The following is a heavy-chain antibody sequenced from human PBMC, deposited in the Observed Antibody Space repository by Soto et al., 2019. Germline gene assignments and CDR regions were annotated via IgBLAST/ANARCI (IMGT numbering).Heavy chain of an antibody. CDR3: ARKKLNWNDDDAFDI. CDR1: GFTFSSYS. Sequence: PGGSLRLSCAASGFTFSSYSMNWVRQAPGKGLEWVSYISSSSSTIYYADSVKGRFTISRGNAKNSLYLQMNSLRDEDTAVYYCARKKLNWNDDDAFDIWGQGTMVTVSS. V-gene: IGHV3-48*02. D-gene: IGHD1-1*01. J-gene: IGHJ3*02. CDR2: ISSSSSTI.